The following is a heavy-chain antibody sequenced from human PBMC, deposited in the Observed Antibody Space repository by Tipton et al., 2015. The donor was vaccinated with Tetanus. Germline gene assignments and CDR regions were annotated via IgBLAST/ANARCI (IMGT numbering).Heavy chain of an antibody. J-gene: IGHJ4*02. CDR3: ARSKLLWFGESLSRFDS. D-gene: IGHD3-10*01. CDR1: GGSLSGFY. Sequence: LRLSCAVSGGSLSGFYWSWIRQPPGKGLEWIGYVYYTGSTDYNPSLKSRVTISVDTSKSQFSLRLTSVTAADMAVYYCARSKLLWFGESLSRFDSWGQGTLVTVSA. CDR2: VYYTGST. V-gene: IGHV4-59*01.